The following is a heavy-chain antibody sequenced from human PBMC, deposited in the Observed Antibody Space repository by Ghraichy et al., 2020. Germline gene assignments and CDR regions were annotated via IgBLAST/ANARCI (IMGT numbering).Heavy chain of an antibody. D-gene: IGHD6-6*01. CDR3: AREEIAARRANYYYYGVDV. Sequence: ESLNISCAASGFTVSSNYMSWVRQAPGKGLEWVSIIYSGGSAFYADSVKGRFTISRDNSKNTLYLQMNSLRAEDTAVYYCAREEIAARRANYYYYGVDVWGQGTSVTVSS. J-gene: IGHJ6*02. CDR1: GFTVSSNY. CDR2: IYSGGSA. V-gene: IGHV3-53*01.